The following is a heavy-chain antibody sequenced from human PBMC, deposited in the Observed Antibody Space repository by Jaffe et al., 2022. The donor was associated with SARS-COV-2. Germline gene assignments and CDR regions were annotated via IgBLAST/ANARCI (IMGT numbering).Heavy chain of an antibody. D-gene: IGHD6-6*01. Sequence: EVQLVESGGGLVQPGGSLRLSCAASGFTFSSYAMHWVRQAPGKGLEYVSAISSNGGSTYYANSVKGRFTISRDNSKNTLYLQMGSLRAEDMAVYYCARDGGSSSSANIRYYYYGMDVWGQGTTVTVSS. CDR3: ARDGGSSSSANIRYYYYGMDV. V-gene: IGHV3-64*01. CDR1: GFTFSSYA. J-gene: IGHJ6*02. CDR2: ISSNGGST.